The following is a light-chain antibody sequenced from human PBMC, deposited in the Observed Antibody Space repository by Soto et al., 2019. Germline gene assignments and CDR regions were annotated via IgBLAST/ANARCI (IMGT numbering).Light chain of an antibody. Sequence: EIVLTQSPGTLSLSPGERATLSCRASQSVSSSYLAWYQQQPGQAPRLLIYDASNRATGVPDRFSGSGSGTDFTLTISRLEPEDFAVYYCQQYGSSPRTFGQGTKVAIK. CDR1: QSVSSSY. CDR2: DAS. V-gene: IGKV3-20*01. CDR3: QQYGSSPRT. J-gene: IGKJ1*01.